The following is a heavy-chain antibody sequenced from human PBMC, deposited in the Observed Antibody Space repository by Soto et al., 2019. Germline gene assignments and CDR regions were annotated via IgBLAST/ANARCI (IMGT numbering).Heavy chain of an antibody. D-gene: IGHD5-18*01. CDR3: AKGVSLQIWPYYFDY. Sequence: GSVKGSCRASGYTFASYYMHWVRQAPGQGLEWMGIINPSGGSTSYAQKFQGRVTMTRDTSTSTVYMELSSLRAEDTAVYYCAKGVSLQIWPYYFDYWGQGTLVTVSP. CDR1: GYTFASYY. CDR2: INPSGGST. J-gene: IGHJ4*02. V-gene: IGHV1-46*01.